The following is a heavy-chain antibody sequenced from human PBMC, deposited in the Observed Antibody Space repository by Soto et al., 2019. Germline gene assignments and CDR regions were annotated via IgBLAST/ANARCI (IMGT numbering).Heavy chain of an antibody. CDR2: ISYDGSNK. Sequence: PGGSLRLSCAASGFSFSTYGLHWVRQAPVKGLEWVAVISYDGSNKYYADSVKGRFTISRDNSKNTLYLQMNSLRTEDTAVYYCAKDRDDILTGHMDVWGQGTTVTASS. CDR3: AKDRDDILTGHMDV. CDR1: GFSFSTYG. J-gene: IGHJ6*02. V-gene: IGHV3-30*18. D-gene: IGHD3-9*01.